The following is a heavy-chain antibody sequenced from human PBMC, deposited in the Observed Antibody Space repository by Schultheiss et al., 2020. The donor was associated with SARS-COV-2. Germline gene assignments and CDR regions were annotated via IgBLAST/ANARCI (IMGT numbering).Heavy chain of an antibody. CDR3: AREMTTVTPTLDY. D-gene: IGHD4-17*01. CDR1: GFTFSSYA. J-gene: IGHJ4*02. Sequence: GGSLRLSCAASGFTFSSYAMSWVRQAPGKGLEWVSAISGSGGRTYYADSVKGRFTISRDNAKNSLYLQMNSLRAEDTAVYYCAREMTTVTPTLDYWGQGTLVTVSS. V-gene: IGHV3-23*01. CDR2: ISGSGGRT.